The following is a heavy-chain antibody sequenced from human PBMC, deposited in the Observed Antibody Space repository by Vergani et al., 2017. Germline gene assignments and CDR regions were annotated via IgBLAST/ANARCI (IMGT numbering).Heavy chain of an antibody. CDR1: GYTFTSYG. CDR2: FDPEDGET. CDR3: ATDLRWFGELGLDY. Sequence: QVQLVQSGAEVKKPGASVKVSCKASGYTFTSYGISWVRQAPGQGLEWMGGFDPEDGETIYAQKFQGRVTMTEDTSTDTAYMELSSLRSEDTAVYYCATDLRWFGELGLDYWGQGTLVTVSS. J-gene: IGHJ4*02. V-gene: IGHV1-24*01. D-gene: IGHD3-10*01.